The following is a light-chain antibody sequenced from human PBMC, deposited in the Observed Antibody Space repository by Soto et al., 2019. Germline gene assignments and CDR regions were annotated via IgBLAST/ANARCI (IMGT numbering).Light chain of an antibody. Sequence: EIVLTQSPDTLSLSPGERATLSCRASQSVSTNSLAWSQQKPGQAPRPLIYGASSRATGTPDRFSGSGSGTDFTLIISRLEPEDFAVYYWQQYGRSLHTVGGGTKVEIK. J-gene: IGKJ4*01. CDR1: QSVSTNS. V-gene: IGKV3-20*01. CDR3: QQYGRSLHT. CDR2: GAS.